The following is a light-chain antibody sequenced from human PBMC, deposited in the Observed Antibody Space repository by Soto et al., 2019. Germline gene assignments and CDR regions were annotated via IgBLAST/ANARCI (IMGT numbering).Light chain of an antibody. Sequence: DIVMTQSPDSLAVSLGERATINCKSSRSVLYSSNNKNYLAWYQQKPGQPPKLLIYWASTRESGVPDRFSGSGSGTDFTITISSLQAEDVAVYYCQQYYSTLMYTFGQGTKLEIK. CDR3: QQYYSTLMYT. V-gene: IGKV4-1*01. J-gene: IGKJ2*01. CDR1: RSVLYSSNNKNY. CDR2: WAS.